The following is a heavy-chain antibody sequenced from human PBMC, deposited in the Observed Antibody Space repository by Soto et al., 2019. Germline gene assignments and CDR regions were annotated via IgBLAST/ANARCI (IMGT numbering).Heavy chain of an antibody. Sequence: RASVKVSCKASGYAFIAYYMHWVRQAPGQGLEWMGWINPSTNVANYAQKFQGRVTMTRDTSINTAYMELSRLRSDDTAVYFCARANWNDRPLDYWGQGTLVTVSS. CDR2: INPSTNVA. J-gene: IGHJ4*02. D-gene: IGHD1-1*01. CDR1: GYAFIAYY. CDR3: ARANWNDRPLDY. V-gene: IGHV1-2*02.